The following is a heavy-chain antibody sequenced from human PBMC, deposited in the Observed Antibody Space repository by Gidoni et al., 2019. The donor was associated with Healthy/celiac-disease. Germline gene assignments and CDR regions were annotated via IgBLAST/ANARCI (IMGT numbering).Heavy chain of an antibody. J-gene: IGHJ3*02. Sequence: QVQLVQYVDEVKTPGSSVKVYCKASGGTLSSYAISWVRPAPGQGLEWMGVIIPIFGTSNYAQKFQCRVTITADKSTSTAYIELSSLRSEDSAVYYCARDPLGTAFDIWGQGTMVTVSS. D-gene: IGHD1-1*01. V-gene: IGHV1-69*06. CDR2: IIPIFGTS. CDR3: ARDPLGTAFDI. CDR1: GGTLSSYA.